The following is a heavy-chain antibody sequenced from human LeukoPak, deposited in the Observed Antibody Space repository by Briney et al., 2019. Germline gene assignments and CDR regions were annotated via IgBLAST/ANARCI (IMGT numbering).Heavy chain of an antibody. CDR3: ARVVATIGNWFDP. Sequence: ASVKVSCKASVYTFTGYYMHWVRQAPGQGLEWMGWINPNSGGTNYAQKFQGRVTMTRDTSISTAYMELSRLRSDDTAVYYCARVVATIGNWFDPWGQGTLVTVSS. J-gene: IGHJ5*02. D-gene: IGHD5-12*01. CDR1: VYTFTGYY. V-gene: IGHV1-2*02. CDR2: INPNSGGT.